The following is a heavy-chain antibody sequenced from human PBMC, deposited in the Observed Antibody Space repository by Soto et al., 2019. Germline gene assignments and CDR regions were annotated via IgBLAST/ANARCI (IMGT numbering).Heavy chain of an antibody. D-gene: IGHD4-17*01. CDR3: VRGTYGGGH. J-gene: IGHJ4*02. CDR1: GFTFSSHN. Sequence: EVQLVESGGDLVQHGGSLRLSCAASGFTFSSHNINWVRQAPGKGLVWVSRINPDGSSTTYADSVRCRFTISRDNAKNTVHLQINSLRADDTSVFYCVRGTYGGGHCGQGALVTVSS. V-gene: IGHV3-74*01. CDR2: INPDGSST.